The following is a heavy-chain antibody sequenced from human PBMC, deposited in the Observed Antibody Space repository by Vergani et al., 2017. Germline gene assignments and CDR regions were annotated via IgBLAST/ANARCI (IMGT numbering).Heavy chain of an antibody. V-gene: IGHV3-23*01. CDR1: GFTFSSYV. J-gene: IGHJ5*02. Sequence: EVQLLESGGGLVQPGGSLRLSCAASGFTFSSYVMSWVRQAQGKGLEWVSRISGSASKTYYADTVKGPFTIPRDNSKNTLYLEMNSLRAEDTGVYYCARGYNSDCVWSWFDPWGEGTLVTVSS. CDR2: ISGSASKT. D-gene: IGHD6-19*01. CDR3: ARGYNSDCVWSWFDP.